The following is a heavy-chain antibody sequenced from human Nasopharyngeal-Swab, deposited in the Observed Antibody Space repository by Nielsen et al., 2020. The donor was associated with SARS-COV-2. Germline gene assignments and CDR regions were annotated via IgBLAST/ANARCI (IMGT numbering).Heavy chain of an antibody. CDR2: ISTTTATI. V-gene: IGHV3-48*04. CDR1: GFTFSSYW. CDR3: AREVPYSGHDDAFDI. D-gene: IGHD5-12*01. J-gene: IGHJ3*02. Sequence: GGSLRLSCAASGFTFSSYWMNWVRKAPGKGLEGISYISTTTATIYYADSVKGRFTISRDNAKNSLYLQMNSLRAEDTAVYYCAREVPYSGHDDAFDIWGQGTMVTVSA.